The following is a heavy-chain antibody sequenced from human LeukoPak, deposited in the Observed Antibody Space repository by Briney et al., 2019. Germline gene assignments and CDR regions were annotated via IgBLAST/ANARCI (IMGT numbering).Heavy chain of an antibody. V-gene: IGHV4-39*07. D-gene: IGHD1-7*01. Sequence: SETLSLTCTVSGGSISSSSFYWGWIRQSPGEGLEWIGSIYYSGSTYYNPSLKSRVTISVDTSKNQFSLRLSSVTAADTAVYYCARGELYYYYYMDVWGKGTTVTVSS. CDR1: GGSISSSSFY. J-gene: IGHJ6*03. CDR3: ARGELYYYYYMDV. CDR2: IYYSGST.